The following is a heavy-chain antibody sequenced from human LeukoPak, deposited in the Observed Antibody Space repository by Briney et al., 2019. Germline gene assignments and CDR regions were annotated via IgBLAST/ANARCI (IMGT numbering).Heavy chain of an antibody. Sequence: ASVKVSCKASGYTFTTYYMHWVRQAPGQGLEWMGWINTNTGNPTYAQGFTGRFVFSLDTSVSTAYLQISSLKAEDTAVYYCARGGIAAAGKDWGQGTLVTVSS. CDR2: INTNTGNP. J-gene: IGHJ4*02. CDR1: GYTFTTYY. CDR3: ARGGIAAAGKD. V-gene: IGHV7-4-1*02. D-gene: IGHD6-13*01.